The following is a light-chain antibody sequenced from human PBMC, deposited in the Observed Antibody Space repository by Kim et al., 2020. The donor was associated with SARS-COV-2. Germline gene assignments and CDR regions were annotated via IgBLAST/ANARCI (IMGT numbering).Light chain of an antibody. CDR3: TSYTSSVTYV. J-gene: IGLJ1*01. V-gene: IGLV2-14*03. CDR2: DIS. CDR1: SSDVGGYKY. Sequence: QSALAQPASVSGSPGQSITISCTGTSSDVGGYKYVSWYQQHPDKAPKLLIYDISNRPSGVSDRFSGSKSGNTASLTISGLHAEDEADYYCTSYTSSVTYVFGTGTKVTVL.